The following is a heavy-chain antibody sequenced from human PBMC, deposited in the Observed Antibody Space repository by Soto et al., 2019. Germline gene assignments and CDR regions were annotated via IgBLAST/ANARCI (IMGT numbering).Heavy chain of an antibody. CDR1: GFTFSSYA. V-gene: IGHV3-23*01. J-gene: IGHJ4*02. CDR3: ARVRFGELV. D-gene: IGHD3-10*01. CDR2: IGVGGGDR. Sequence: EVQLLESGGGLVQPGGSLRLSCAASGFTFSSYAMSWVRQAPGKGLEWVSIIGVGGGDRYYPESVKGRFTSLKDNSWDTMYLEMNSLRDEDTAVYYCARVRFGELVWGQVNLVTVSS.